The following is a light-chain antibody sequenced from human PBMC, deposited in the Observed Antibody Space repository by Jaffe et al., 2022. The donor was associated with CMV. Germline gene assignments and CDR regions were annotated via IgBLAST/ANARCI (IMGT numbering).Light chain of an antibody. CDR2: AAS. CDR1: QDISSW. J-gene: IGKJ4*01. CDR3: QQYSVYPLT. Sequence: DIQMSQSPSSVSASIGDRVIITCRASQDISSWLGWYQQKPGKAPKSLIYAASILQPGVPSRFSASGSGTHFTLTITSLQPEDFATYYCQQYSVYPLTFGGGTMV. V-gene: IGKV1D-16*01.